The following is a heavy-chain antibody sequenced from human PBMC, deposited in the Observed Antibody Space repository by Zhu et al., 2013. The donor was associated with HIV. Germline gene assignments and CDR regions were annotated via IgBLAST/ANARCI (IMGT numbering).Heavy chain of an antibody. CDR3: ARMDKGSCTETTCPDWFDP. Sequence: QVQLVQSGPEVKKPGASVKVSCKASGYTFTNDGINWVRQATGHGPEWMGWVDPSNGNAGYAQKFQGRVTITRNISTSTVYMELSSLRSDDTAVYYCARMDKGSCTETTCPDWFDPWAREPWSPSPQ. CDR2: VDPSNGNA. D-gene: IGHD2-8*02. CDR1: GYTFTNDG. J-gene: IGHJ5*02. V-gene: IGHV1-8*03.